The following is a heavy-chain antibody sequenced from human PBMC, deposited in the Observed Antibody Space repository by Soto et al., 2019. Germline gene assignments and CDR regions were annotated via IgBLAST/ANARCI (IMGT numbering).Heavy chain of an antibody. J-gene: IGHJ3*02. Sequence: QVQLQESGPGLVKPSETLSLTCSVSGVSITNYYWSWIRQPPGKGLEWIGYIYFTGTTNYNPSLSSRVAISVDTSKNQYSLKLSSVTAADTAVYCCARGDSSGPLDAFDIWGQGTMVTVSS. D-gene: IGHD3-22*01. CDR1: GVSITNYY. CDR2: IYFTGTT. V-gene: IGHV4-59*01. CDR3: ARGDSSGPLDAFDI.